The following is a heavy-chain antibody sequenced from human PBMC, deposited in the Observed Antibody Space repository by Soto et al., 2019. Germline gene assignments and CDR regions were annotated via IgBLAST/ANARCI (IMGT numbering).Heavy chain of an antibody. CDR2: IIPIFGTA. CDR3: ARSLARYCTNGVCPGAWFDP. D-gene: IGHD2-8*01. CDR1: GGTFSSYA. V-gene: IGHV1-69*13. J-gene: IGHJ5*02. Sequence: SVKVSCKASGGTFSSYAISWVRQAPGQGLEWMGGIIPIFGTANYAQKFQGRVTITADESTSTAYMELCSLRSEDTAVYYCARSLARYCTNGVCPGAWFDPWGQGTLVTVSS.